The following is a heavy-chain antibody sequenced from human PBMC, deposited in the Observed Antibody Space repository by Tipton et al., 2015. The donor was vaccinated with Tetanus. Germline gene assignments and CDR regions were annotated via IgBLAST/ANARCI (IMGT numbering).Heavy chain of an antibody. J-gene: IGHJ1*01. CDR2: IYSGGST. CDR3: AGVTAQRTELYFEH. V-gene: IGHV4-4*07. D-gene: IGHD2-8*02. Sequence: TLSLTCTVSGGSTHSFYWTWIRQSAGKGLEWIGRIYSGGSTNYNPSLKSRVTMSMDTSKNQFSLKLNSVTVADTAVYYCAGVTAQRTELYFEHWGQGTQVTVSS. CDR1: GGSTHSFY.